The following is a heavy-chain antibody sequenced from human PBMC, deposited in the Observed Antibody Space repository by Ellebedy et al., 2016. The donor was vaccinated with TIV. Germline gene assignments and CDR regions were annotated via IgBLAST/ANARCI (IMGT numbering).Heavy chain of an antibody. D-gene: IGHD6-19*01. CDR1: GGSISSYY. V-gene: IGHV4-59*01. CDR2: IYYSGRT. J-gene: IGHJ4*02. Sequence: MPSETLSLTCTVSGGSISSYYWSWIRQPPGKGLEWIGYIYYSGRTNYNPSLKSRVTISVDTSKNQFSLKLSSVTAADTAVYYCARGGQWQILDYWGQGTLVTVSS. CDR3: ARGGQWQILDY.